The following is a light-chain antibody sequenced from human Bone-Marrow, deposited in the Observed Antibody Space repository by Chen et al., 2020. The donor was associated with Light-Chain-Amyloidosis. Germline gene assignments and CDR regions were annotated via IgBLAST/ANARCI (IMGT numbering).Light chain of an antibody. CDR3: QVWDRSRDRPV. CDR1: NMGSTS. CDR2: DDS. J-gene: IGLJ3*02. V-gene: IGLV3-21*02. Sequence: SYVLTQPSSVSVAPGQTSTIACGGNNMGSTSVHWYQQTPGQAPLLVGYDDSDRPSGIPERLSGSNSGNTATLTIIRVEAGDEADDYCQVWDRSRDRPVFGGGTKLTVL.